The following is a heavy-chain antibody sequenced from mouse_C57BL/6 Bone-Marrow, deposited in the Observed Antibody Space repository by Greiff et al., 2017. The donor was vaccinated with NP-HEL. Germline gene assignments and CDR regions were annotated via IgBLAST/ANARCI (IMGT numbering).Heavy chain of an antibody. CDR1: GFTFSDYG. V-gene: IGHV5-17*01. CDR2: ISSGSSTI. D-gene: IGHD2-4*01. Sequence: EVKVEESGGGLVKPGGSLKLSCAASGFTFSDYGMHWVRQAPEKGLEWVAYISSGSSTIYYADTVKGRFTISRDNAKNTLFLQMTSLRSEDTAMYYCARSADYDLDYWGQGTSVTVSS. J-gene: IGHJ4*01. CDR3: ARSADYDLDY.